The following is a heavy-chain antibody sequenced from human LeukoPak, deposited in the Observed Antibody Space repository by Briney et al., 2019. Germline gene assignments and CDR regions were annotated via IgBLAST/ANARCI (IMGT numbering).Heavy chain of an antibody. V-gene: IGHV1-24*01. CDR2: FEPEDGET. CDR3: AAGRGIVVVPAAIIFDY. Sequence: ASVKVSCKVSGYTLTELSMHWVRQAPGKGLEWMGGFEPEDGETIYAQKFQGRVTMTEDTSTDTAYMELSSLRSEDTAVYYCAAGRGIVVVPAAIIFDYWGQGTLVTVSS. D-gene: IGHD2-2*02. J-gene: IGHJ4*02. CDR1: GYTLTELS.